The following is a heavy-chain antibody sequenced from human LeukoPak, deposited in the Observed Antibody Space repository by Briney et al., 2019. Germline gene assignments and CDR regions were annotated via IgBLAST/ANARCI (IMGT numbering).Heavy chain of an antibody. Sequence: PGGSLRLSCAASGFTFSSYSMNWVRQAPGKGLEWVSSISSSSSYIYYADSVKGRFTISGDNAKNSLYLQMNSLRAEDTAVYYCARDKQQLGGYYYGMDVWGQGTTVTVSS. V-gene: IGHV3-21*01. D-gene: IGHD6-13*01. CDR3: ARDKQQLGGYYYGMDV. CDR2: ISSSSSYI. CDR1: GFTFSSYS. J-gene: IGHJ6*02.